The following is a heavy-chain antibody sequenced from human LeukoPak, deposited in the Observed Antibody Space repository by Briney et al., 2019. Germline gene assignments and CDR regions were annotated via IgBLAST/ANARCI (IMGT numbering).Heavy chain of an antibody. Sequence: GGSLRLSCAASGFTFSDYLMDWVRQTPGKGLEWVGRSRSKARSYSTEYAASVKGRFTISRDDSKNVLYLQMNSLKIEDAAVYYCGAGAVGSGALDYWGQGTPVTVSS. CDR1: GFTFSDYL. V-gene: IGHV3-72*01. CDR3: GAGAVGSGALDY. D-gene: IGHD6-19*01. J-gene: IGHJ4*02. CDR2: SRSKARSYST.